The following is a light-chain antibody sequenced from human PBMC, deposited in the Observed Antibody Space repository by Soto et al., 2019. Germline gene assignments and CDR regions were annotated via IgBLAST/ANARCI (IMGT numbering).Light chain of an antibody. CDR3: YQYYTSPHT. Sequence: EIVLTQSPGTLSLSTGETATLSCRTSQTISRDDLAWYQQRPGQAHRLLVSATSRRATGIPDRFYGYGSGTDFTLTISSLEPEDFGVYYCYQYYTSPHTFGPGTRVDIK. CDR2: ATS. J-gene: IGKJ3*01. CDR1: QTISRDD. V-gene: IGKV3-20*01.